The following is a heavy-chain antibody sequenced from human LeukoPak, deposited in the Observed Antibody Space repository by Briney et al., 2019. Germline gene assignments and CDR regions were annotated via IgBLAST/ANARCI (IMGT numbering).Heavy chain of an antibody. CDR3: ARGHYDVLASSYKWTPDY. D-gene: IGHD3-9*01. J-gene: IGHJ4*02. CDR2: INSGGDYK. Sequence: GGSLRLSCAPSGFTFNTFNMNWFRQAPGKGLEWVSSINSGGDYKYYADSVKGRFTTSRDDAKNSLSLQLSSLRVEDTAIYYCARGHYDVLASSYKWTPDYWGQGTLVTVSS. V-gene: IGHV3-21*01. CDR1: GFTFNTFN.